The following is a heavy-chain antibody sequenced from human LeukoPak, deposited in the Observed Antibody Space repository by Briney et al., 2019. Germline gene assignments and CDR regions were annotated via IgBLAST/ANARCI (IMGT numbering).Heavy chain of an antibody. Sequence: GGSLRLSCAASGFTFSTYNINWVRQAPGKGLEWLLYISSSGADIYYADSLRGRFTISRDNANNSLYLQMNSLRDEDTAVYYCARDPGGGFSAFDLWGQGTMVTVSS. V-gene: IGHV3-48*02. D-gene: IGHD4-23*01. CDR2: ISSSGADI. CDR3: ARDPGGGFSAFDL. CDR1: GFTFSTYN. J-gene: IGHJ3*01.